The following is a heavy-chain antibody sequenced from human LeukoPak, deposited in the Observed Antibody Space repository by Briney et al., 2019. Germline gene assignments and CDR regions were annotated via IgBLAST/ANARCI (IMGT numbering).Heavy chain of an antibody. V-gene: IGHV3-48*03. J-gene: IGHJ4*02. CDR2: ISSDGSMI. CDR1: GFPFSSYE. CDR3: TSASYFT. D-gene: IGHD1-26*01. Sequence: GGSLRLSCAASGFPFSSYEMNWVRQAPGKGLEWISCISSDGSMIGYADSVKGRFTISRDNTKNSVYLQMNSLRAEDTAVYYCTSASYFTWGQGTLVTVSS.